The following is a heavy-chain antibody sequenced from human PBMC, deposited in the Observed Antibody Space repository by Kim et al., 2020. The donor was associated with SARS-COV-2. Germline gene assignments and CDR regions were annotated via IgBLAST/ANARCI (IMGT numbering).Heavy chain of an antibody. V-gene: IGHV4-31*03. CDR1: GGSISSGGYY. Sequence: SETLSLTCTVSGGSISSGGYYWSWIRQHPGKGLEWIGYIYYSGSTYYNPSLKSRVTISVDTSKNQFSLKLSSVTAADTAVYYCARDTRINLVPLGYYYYYGMDVWGQGTTVTVSS. CDR3: ARDTRINLVPLGYYYYYGMDV. D-gene: IGHD3-16*01. J-gene: IGHJ6*02. CDR2: IYYSGST.